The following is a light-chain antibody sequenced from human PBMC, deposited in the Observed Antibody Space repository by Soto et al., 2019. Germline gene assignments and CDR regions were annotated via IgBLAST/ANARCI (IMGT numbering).Light chain of an antibody. V-gene: IGKV1-13*02. Sequence: AIQLTQSPSSLSSSVGDRVTITCRASQGISSALAWYQHKPARAPRLLIYDASSLHSGVSSRFSGSGSGTDFTLTISSLQPEDFATYYCQQFQSYALTFGGGTKLEIK. CDR2: DAS. CDR1: QGISSA. J-gene: IGKJ4*02. CDR3: QQFQSYALT.